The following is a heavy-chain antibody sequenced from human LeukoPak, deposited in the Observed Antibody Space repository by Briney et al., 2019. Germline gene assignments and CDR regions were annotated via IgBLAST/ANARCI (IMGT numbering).Heavy chain of an antibody. J-gene: IGHJ4*02. Sequence: PGGSLRLSCAASGFSFSSYAMSWVRQAPGKGLEWVSGISGSGYSTYYADSVKGRFSISRDNSKNTLYLQMNSLRAEDTAVYYCARDNCSGGSCYCVYWGQGTLVTVSS. CDR3: ARDNCSGGSCYCVY. CDR1: GFSFSSYA. V-gene: IGHV3-23*01. CDR2: ISGSGYST. D-gene: IGHD2-15*01.